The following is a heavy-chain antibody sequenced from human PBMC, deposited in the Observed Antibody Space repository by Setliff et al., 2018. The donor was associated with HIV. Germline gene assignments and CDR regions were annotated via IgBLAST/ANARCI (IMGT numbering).Heavy chain of an antibody. D-gene: IGHD2-21*01. J-gene: IGHJ4*02. Sequence: PSETLSLTCSVSGGSISSSTYYWGRIRQPPGKGLEWIGYIYHSGSTFYNPSLESRLIISLDPRKNQFSLKLGSLTAADTAVYYCARGRYFGDISDSLFDFWGQGTLVTVSS. CDR1: GGSISSSTYY. CDR2: IYHSGST. CDR3: ARGRYFGDISDSLFDF. V-gene: IGHV4-31*03.